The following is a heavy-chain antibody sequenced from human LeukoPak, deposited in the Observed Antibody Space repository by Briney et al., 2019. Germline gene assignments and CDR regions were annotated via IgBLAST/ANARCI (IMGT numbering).Heavy chain of an antibody. V-gene: IGHV3-30*02. CDR1: GFTFSNYG. J-gene: IGHJ4*02. CDR2: IRFDGSNK. CDR3: AKVQKRNWNVDY. D-gene: IGHD1-20*01. Sequence: GGSLRLSCAACGFTFSNYGVHWVRQAPGKGLEWVSFIRFDGSNKYYADSVKGRFTISRASSKNTLDLQLNSLRAEDTAVYYCAKVQKRNWNVDYWGQGTLVTVSS.